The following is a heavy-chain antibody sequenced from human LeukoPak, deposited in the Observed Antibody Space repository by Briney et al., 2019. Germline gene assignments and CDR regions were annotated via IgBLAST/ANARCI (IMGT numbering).Heavy chain of an antibody. CDR1: GGSFSGYY. CDR2: INHSGST. V-gene: IGHV4-34*01. CDR3: ARRSYGPGTYFDY. D-gene: IGHD5-18*01. Sequence: PSETLSLTCAVYGGSFSGYYWSWIRQPPGKGLEWIGEINHSGSTNYNPSLKSRVTISVDTSKNQFSLKLSSVTAADTAVYYCARRSYGPGTYFDYWGQGTLVTASS. J-gene: IGHJ4*02.